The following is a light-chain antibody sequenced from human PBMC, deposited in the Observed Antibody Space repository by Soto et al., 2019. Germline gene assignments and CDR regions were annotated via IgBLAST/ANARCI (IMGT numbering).Light chain of an antibody. Sequence: EIVLTQSPATLSLSPGERATLSCRASQSVSSYLAWYQQKPGQAPRLLIYDAYNRATGIPDRFSGSGSGTDFTLTISRLETEDLAVYYGQKRSNWPPITVGQGTRREIK. CDR2: DAY. CDR3: QKRSNWPPIT. V-gene: IGKV3-11*01. CDR1: QSVSSY. J-gene: IGKJ5*01.